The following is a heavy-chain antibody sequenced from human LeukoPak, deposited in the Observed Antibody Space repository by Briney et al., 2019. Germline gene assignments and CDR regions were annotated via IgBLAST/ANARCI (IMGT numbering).Heavy chain of an antibody. CDR2: INHSGST. Sequence: SETLSLTCAVYGGSFSGYYWSWIRQPPGKGLEWIGEINHSGSTNYNPSLKSRVTISVDTSKNQFSLQLNPVTPEDTAVYYCARDHSSSWLYYFDYWGQGTLVTVSS. D-gene: IGHD6-13*01. CDR3: ARDHSSSWLYYFDY. J-gene: IGHJ4*02. V-gene: IGHV4-34*01. CDR1: GGSFSGYY.